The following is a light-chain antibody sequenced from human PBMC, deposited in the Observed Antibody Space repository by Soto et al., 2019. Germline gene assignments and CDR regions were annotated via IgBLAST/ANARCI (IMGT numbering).Light chain of an antibody. J-gene: IGKJ3*01. CDR2: DAS. V-gene: IGKV3-11*01. CDR1: QSIGTY. Sequence: NVLTQSPAILSLSPGDRATLSCRASQSIGTYLAWYQQKPGQAPRLLIYDASNRATGIPARFSGSGSETAVTTTIDSMEPEDAAVYYCQQRSFRPLSFGPGTRVEIK. CDR3: QQRSFRPLS.